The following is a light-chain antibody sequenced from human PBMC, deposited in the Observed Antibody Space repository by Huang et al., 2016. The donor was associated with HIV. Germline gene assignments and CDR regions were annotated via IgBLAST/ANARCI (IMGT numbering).Light chain of an antibody. CDR3: QQSYISPWT. CDR1: QSVGNS. J-gene: IGKJ1*01. V-gene: IGKV1-39*01. CDR2: AS. Sequence: DIQMTQSPSSLSASVGDRVTITCRTSQSVGNSLNWYQQKPGKAPELLSYASSLQAWVSSRFSGSGSGTDFTLIISSLQPEDFATYYCQQSYISPWTFGQGTKVDLK.